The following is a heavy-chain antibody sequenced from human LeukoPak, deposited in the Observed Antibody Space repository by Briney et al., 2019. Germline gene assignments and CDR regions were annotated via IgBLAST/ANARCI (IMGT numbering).Heavy chain of an antibody. CDR1: GFTFSSYA. CDR2: ISGSGGST. J-gene: IGHJ3*02. V-gene: IGHV3-23*01. CDR3: AKDYDDSSGYYYAHLFDI. Sequence: PGGSLRLSCAASGFTFSSYAMSWVRQAPGKGLEWVSAISGSGGSTYYADSVKGRFTISRDNSKNTLYLQMNSLRAEDTAVYYCAKDYDDSSGYYYAHLFDIWGQGTMVTVSS. D-gene: IGHD3-22*01.